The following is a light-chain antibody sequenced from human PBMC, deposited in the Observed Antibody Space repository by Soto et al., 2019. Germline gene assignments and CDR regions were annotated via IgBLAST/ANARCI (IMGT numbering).Light chain of an antibody. J-gene: IGKJ3*01. CDR2: AAS. CDR1: QGIRSW. V-gene: IGKV1D-12*01. CDR3: QQANSFTRT. Sequence: DIQMTQSPSSVSASVGDRVTITCRASQGIRSWLAWYQQRPGKAPKLLIYAASSLQSGVQSRFSGSESWTAFTLTISTLQPEAVATYYCQQANSFTRTFGPGTKVDI.